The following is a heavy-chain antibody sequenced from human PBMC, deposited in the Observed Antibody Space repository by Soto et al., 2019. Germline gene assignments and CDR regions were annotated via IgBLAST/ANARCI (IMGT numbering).Heavy chain of an antibody. CDR3: AGYRSGDAHGPRFDYYGMDV. J-gene: IGHJ6*02. D-gene: IGHD3-10*01. CDR2: IYYSGST. V-gene: IGHV4-39*01. Sequence: SETLSLTCTVSGGSISSSSYYWGWIRQPPGKGLEWIGSIYYSGSTYYNPSLKSRVTISVDTSKNQFSLKLSSVTAADTAVYYCAGYRSGDAHGPRFDYYGMDVWGQGTTVTVSS. CDR1: GGSISSSSYY.